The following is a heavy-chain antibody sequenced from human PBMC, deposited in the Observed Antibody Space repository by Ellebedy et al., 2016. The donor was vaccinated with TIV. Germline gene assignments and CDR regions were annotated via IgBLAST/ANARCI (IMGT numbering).Heavy chain of an antibody. CDR3: ARVVAARMNYYYYYGMDV. Sequence: SVKVSXKASRGTFSSSAISWVRQATGQGLEWMGGIIPIFGTANYAQKFQGRVTITADESTSTAYMELSSLRSEDTAVYYCARVVAARMNYYYYYGMDVWGQGTTVTVSS. V-gene: IGHV1-69*13. CDR1: RGTFSSSA. J-gene: IGHJ6*02. D-gene: IGHD2-15*01. CDR2: IIPIFGTA.